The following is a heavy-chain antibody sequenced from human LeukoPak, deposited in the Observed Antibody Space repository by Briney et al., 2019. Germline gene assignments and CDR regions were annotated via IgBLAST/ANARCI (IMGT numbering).Heavy chain of an antibody. J-gene: IGHJ4*02. CDR3: ARAPFLDFWSGYSFDY. CDR2: INPSGGST. V-gene: IGHV1-46*01. CDR1: GYTFTSYY. Sequence: GASVKVSCKASGYTFTSYYMHWVRQAPGQGLEWMGIINPSGGSTSYAQKFQGRVTMTRDTSTSTVYMELSSLRSEDTAVYYCARAPFLDFWSGYSFDYWGQGTLVTVSS. D-gene: IGHD3-3*01.